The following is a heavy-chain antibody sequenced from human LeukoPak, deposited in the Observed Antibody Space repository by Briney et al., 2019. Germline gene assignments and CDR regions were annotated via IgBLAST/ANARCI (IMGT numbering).Heavy chain of an antibody. CDR2: IDSDGTTT. CDR3: AGLDDASGYYLLHS. CDR1: GFIFSGFW. Sequence: GGSLRLSCAASGFIFSGFWMHWVRQAPGKGLVWVSRIDSDGTTTTYADSVKGRFTISRDNAKNTLYLQMNSLRAEDTAVYYCAGLDDASGYYLLHSWGPGTLVTVSS. D-gene: IGHD3-22*01. J-gene: IGHJ5*01. V-gene: IGHV3-74*03.